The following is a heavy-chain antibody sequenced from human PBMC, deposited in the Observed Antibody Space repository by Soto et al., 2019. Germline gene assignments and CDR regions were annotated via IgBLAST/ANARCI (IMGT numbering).Heavy chain of an antibody. V-gene: IGHV3-21*01. CDR1: EFTFSSYS. CDR3: AIDREGYNLPFFDY. CDR2: ISRSSAYI. J-gene: IGHJ4*02. D-gene: IGHD5-12*01. Sequence: EVQLVESGGGLVQPGGSLRLSCAASEFTFSSYSMNWVRQAPGKGLEWVSSISRSSAYIYYADSVKGRFTISRDNAKNALYLQMNSLRAEDTAVYDCAIDREGYNLPFFDYWGQGTLVTVSS.